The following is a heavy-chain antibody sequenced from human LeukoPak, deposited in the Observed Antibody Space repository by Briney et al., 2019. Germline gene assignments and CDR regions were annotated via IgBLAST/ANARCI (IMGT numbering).Heavy chain of an antibody. J-gene: IGHJ4*02. CDR1: GYTFTSYG. CDR3: ARDPDCSSTSCYTIRDY. V-gene: IGHV1-18*01. CDR2: ISAYNGNT. Sequence: ASVKVSCKASGYTFTSYGICWVRQAPGQGLEWMGWISAYNGNTNYAQKLQGRVTMTTDTSTSTAYMELRSLRSDDTAVYYCARDPDCSSTSCYTIRDYWGQGTLVTVSS. D-gene: IGHD2-2*02.